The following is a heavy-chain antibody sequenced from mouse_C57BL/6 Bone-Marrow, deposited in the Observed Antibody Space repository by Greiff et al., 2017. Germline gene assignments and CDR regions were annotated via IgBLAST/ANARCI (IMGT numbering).Heavy chain of an antibody. CDR1: GYTFTSYW. V-gene: IGHV1-52*01. J-gene: IGHJ4*01. D-gene: IGHD2-4*01. CDR3: ARGDYGEGYYDMDY. CDR2: IDPSDSET. Sequence: VQLQQPGAELVRPGSSVKLSCKASGYTFTSYWMHWVKQRPIQGLEWIGNIDPSDSETHYNQKFKDKATLTVDKSSSTAYMQLSSLTSDDSAVYCCARGDYGEGYYDMDYWGQGTSVTVAS.